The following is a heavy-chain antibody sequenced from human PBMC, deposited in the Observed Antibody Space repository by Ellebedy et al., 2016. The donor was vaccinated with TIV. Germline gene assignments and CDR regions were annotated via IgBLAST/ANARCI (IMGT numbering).Heavy chain of an antibody. J-gene: IGHJ3*02. CDR3: ATGEDLDAFDI. CDR2: VKSKTDGGTT. Sequence: GGSLRLSXAASGFTFTNAWMHWVRQAPGKGLVWVGRVKSKTDGGTTDYVASVRGRFTISRDDSKNTLDLQMNSLKTEDTDVYYCATGEDLDAFDIWGQGTMVTVSS. CDR1: GFTFTNAW. V-gene: IGHV3-15*01. D-gene: IGHD2-15*01.